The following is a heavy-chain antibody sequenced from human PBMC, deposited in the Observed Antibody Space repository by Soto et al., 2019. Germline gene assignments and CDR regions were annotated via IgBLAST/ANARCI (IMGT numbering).Heavy chain of an antibody. CDR2: IFDGVSA. D-gene: IGHD4-17*01. CDR3: VSVEGTNTVTSDYYYNAADA. Sequence: SETLSLTCTVSGGTITYYYWSWIRQAPGKGLEWLGYIFDGVSANYNPSLKSRVSFSLDKSQNQLSLKLTSVTGADTAIYYCVSVEGTNTVTSDYYYNAADAWGQGTVVTVSS. V-gene: IGHV4-59*12. J-gene: IGHJ6*02. CDR1: GGTITYYY.